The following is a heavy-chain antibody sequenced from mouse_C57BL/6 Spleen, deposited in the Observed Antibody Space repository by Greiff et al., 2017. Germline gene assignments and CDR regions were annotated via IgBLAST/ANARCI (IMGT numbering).Heavy chain of an antibody. V-gene: IGHV1-69*01. CDR2: IDPSDSYT. CDR1: GYTFTSYW. CDR3: AVDSSGSDAMDY. D-gene: IGHD3-2*02. J-gene: IGHJ4*01. Sequence: VQLQQPGAELVMPGASVKLSCKASGYTFTSYWMHWVKQRPGPGLEWIGEIDPSDSYTNYNQKFKGKSTLTVDKSSSPAYMQLSSLTSEDSAVYYCAVDSSGSDAMDYWGQGTSVTVSS.